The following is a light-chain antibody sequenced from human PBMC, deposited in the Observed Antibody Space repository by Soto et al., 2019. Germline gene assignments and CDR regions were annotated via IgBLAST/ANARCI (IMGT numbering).Light chain of an antibody. CDR3: SEYTSSSTHV. J-gene: IGLJ1*01. CDR1: SSDVGGYNY. CDR2: DVS. V-gene: IGLV2-14*01. Sequence: QSVLTHPASVSGSPGQSITISCTGTSSDVGGYNYVSWYQQHPGKAPKLMIYDVSNRPSGVSNRFSGSKSGNTASLTISGLQAEDEADYYCSEYTSSSTHVFGTGTKVTVL.